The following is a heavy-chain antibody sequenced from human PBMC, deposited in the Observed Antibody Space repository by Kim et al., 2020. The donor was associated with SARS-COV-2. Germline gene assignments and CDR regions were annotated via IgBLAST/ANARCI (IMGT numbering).Heavy chain of an antibody. D-gene: IGHD2-15*01. V-gene: IGHV4-30-4*01. Sequence: SETLSLTCTVSGGSISSTNYYWSWIRQHPGKGLEWIGYIDYGGVVLYNPSLKSRATISIDTSENHFSLKLNSVTAADTAIYYCSREVIIVAATDAFDIWG. CDR2: IDYGGVV. J-gene: IGHJ3*02. CDR1: GGSISSTNYY. CDR3: SREVIIVAATDAFDI.